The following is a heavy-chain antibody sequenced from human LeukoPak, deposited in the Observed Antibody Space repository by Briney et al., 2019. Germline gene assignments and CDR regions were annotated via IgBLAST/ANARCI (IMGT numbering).Heavy chain of an antibody. Sequence: SETLSLTCTVSGGSIISSSYYWGWIRQSLGKGLEWIGSISYSGSTYYNPFLKSRVTISVDTSKNQFSLKLTSVTAADTAVYYCARVKTVVGVLSLVTKKDRSRYYFDYWGQGTLVTVSS. CDR2: ISYSGST. D-gene: IGHD2/OR15-2a*01. V-gene: IGHV4-39*07. CDR1: GGSIISSSYY. CDR3: ARVKTVVGVLSLVTKKDRSRYYFDY. J-gene: IGHJ4*02.